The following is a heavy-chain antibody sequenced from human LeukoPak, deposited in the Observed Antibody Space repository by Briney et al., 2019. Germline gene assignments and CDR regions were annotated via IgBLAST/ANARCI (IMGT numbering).Heavy chain of an antibody. CDR1: GYTFTGYY. CDR3: ARSTYGMDV. J-gene: IGHJ6*02. Sequence: ASVKVSCKASGYTFTGYYMHWVRQAPGKGLEGMGWINPNSGGTNYAQKFQGWVTMTRDTSISTAYMELSRLRSDDTAVYYCARSTYGMDVWGQGTTVTVSS. CDR2: INPNSGGT. V-gene: IGHV1-2*04.